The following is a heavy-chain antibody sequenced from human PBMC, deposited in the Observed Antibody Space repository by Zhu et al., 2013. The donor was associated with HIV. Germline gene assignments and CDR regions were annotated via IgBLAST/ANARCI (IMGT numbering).Heavy chain of an antibody. Sequence: QVQLVQSGSVLRKPGASVEVSCKASGYTFINHYIHWVRQTPGQGLEWMGVINPKDGRTIYAQNFQGRVTLTRDTSRTTVYMGLGSLRSGDTATYYCARGVGARIPPDDYWGQGSLVIVST. CDR2: INPKDGRT. V-gene: IGHV1-46*01. J-gene: IGHJ4*02. D-gene: IGHD3-16*01. CDR3: ARGVGARIPPDDY. CDR1: GYTFINHY.